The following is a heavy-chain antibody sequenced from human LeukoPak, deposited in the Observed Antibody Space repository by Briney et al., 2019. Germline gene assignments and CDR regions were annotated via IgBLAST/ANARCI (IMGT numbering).Heavy chain of an antibody. D-gene: IGHD3-9*01. Sequence: GGSLRLSCAASGFTFSSYSMNWVRQAPGKGLGWVSYISSSSSTIYYADSVKGRFTVPRDNAKNSLYLQMNSLRAEDTAVYYCAKQRPLRYFDWYDYWGQGTLVTVSS. CDR2: ISSSSSTI. CDR3: AKQRPLRYFDWYDY. V-gene: IGHV3-48*01. CDR1: GFTFSSYS. J-gene: IGHJ4*02.